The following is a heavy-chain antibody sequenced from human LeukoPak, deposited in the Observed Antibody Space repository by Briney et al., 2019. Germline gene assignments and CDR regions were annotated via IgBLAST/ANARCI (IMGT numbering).Heavy chain of an antibody. J-gene: IGHJ6*02. Sequence: GASVKVSCKASGGTFSSYAISWVRPAPGQGLEWMGGIIPIFGTANYAQKFQGRVTITADESTSTAYMELSSLRSEDTAVYYCARGIQSWYVFGMDVWGQGTTVTVSS. V-gene: IGHV1-69*13. CDR1: GGTFSSYA. CDR3: ARGIQSWYVFGMDV. D-gene: IGHD6-13*01. CDR2: IIPIFGTA.